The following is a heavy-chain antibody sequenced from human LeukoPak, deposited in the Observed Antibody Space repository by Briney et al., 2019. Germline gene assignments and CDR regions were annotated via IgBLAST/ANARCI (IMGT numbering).Heavy chain of an antibody. D-gene: IGHD1-1*01. V-gene: IGHV3-21*01. J-gene: IGHJ4*02. CDR1: GFTFSSYS. CDR2: ISSSSSYT. CDR3: ARGLRHNAGDY. Sequence: GGSLRLSCAASGFTFSSYSMNWVRQAPGKGLDWVSSISSSSSYTYYADSVKGRFTISRDNPKNSLYLQRTTLRAQAPAVYYCARGLRHNAGDYWGQGTLVTVSS.